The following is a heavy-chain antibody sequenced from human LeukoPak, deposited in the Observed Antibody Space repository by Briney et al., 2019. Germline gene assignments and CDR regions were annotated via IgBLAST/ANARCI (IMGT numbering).Heavy chain of an antibody. D-gene: IGHD1-1*01. Sequence: GESLKISCKGLGYSFSSYWNAWVRQRPGKGLEWMGIIYPGGSETRYDPSFQGQVTIPADSSTSTAYLQWSSLKASDTAMYYCARLTSGTFDFWGQGTLVTVSS. CDR2: IYPGGSET. J-gene: IGHJ4*02. CDR3: ARLTSGTFDF. CDR1: GYSFSSYW. V-gene: IGHV5-51*01.